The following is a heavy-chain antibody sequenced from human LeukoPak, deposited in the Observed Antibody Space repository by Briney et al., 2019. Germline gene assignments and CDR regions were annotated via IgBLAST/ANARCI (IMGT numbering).Heavy chain of an antibody. J-gene: IGHJ6*03. CDR2: ISSSGST. V-gene: IGHV4-61*02. Sequence: PSETLSLTCSVSGGSISSSDYYWGWIRQPAGKGLEWIGRISSSGSTNYNPSLKSRVTISVDTSKNQFSLKLSSVTAADTAVYYCARDARLAGYSRYYYYYYMDVWGKGTTVTISS. D-gene: IGHD3-9*01. CDR3: ARDARLAGYSRYYYYYYMDV. CDR1: GGSISSSDYY.